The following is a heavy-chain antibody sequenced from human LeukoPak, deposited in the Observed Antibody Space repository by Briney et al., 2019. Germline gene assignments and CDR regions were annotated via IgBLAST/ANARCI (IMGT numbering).Heavy chain of an antibody. CDR2: IYYSGST. J-gene: IGHJ5*02. V-gene: IGHV4-39*07. CDR3: ARDRKEYCSGGSCSVCWFDP. CDR1: GGSISSSSYY. D-gene: IGHD2-15*01. Sequence: SETLSLTCTVSGGSISSSSYYWGWIRQPPGKGLEWIGSIYYSGSTYYNPSLKSRVTISVDTSKNQFSLKLSSVTAADTAVYYCARDRKEYCSGGSCSVCWFDPWGQGTLVTVSS.